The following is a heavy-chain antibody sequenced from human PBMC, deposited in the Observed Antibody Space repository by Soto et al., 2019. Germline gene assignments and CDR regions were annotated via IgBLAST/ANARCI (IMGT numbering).Heavy chain of an antibody. J-gene: IGHJ6*02. CDR2: IYPGDSKT. CDR3: ARGGYGYYYYYGMDV. CDR1: GFSFTTYW. D-gene: IGHD3-22*01. Sequence: GESLKISCKGSGFSFTTYWIAWVRQMPGKGLEWMGIIYPGDSKTTYSPSFQGQVTISADKSISTAYLQWSSLKASDTAMYYCARGGYGYYYYYGMDVWGQGTTVTVSS. V-gene: IGHV5-51*01.